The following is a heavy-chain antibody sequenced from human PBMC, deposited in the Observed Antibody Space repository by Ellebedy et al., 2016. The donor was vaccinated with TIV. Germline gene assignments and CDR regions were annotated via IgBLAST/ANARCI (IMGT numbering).Heavy chain of an antibody. CDR2: ISGSGGST. CDR1: GFTFSSYW. CDR3: AKDRYCSGGSCYWVDY. J-gene: IGHJ4*02. D-gene: IGHD2-15*01. V-gene: IGHV3-23*01. Sequence: PGGSLRLSCAASGFTFSSYWMSWVRQAPGKGLEWVSAISGSGGSTHYADSVKGRFTISRDNSKNTVYLQMNSLRAEDTAVYYCAKDRYCSGGSCYWVDYWGQGTLVTVSS.